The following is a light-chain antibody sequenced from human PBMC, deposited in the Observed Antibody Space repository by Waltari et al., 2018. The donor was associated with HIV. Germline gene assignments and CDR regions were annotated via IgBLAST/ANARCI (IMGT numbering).Light chain of an antibody. CDR3: HQYGNSPST. V-gene: IGKV3-20*01. Sequence: ELVLTQSPGTLSLSPGERATLSCRARQSVNANFFAWYQQRPGQAPRLLIYGASTRAPGVPDRFSGSGSGTDFILAISRLEPEDFAVYYCHQYGNSPSTFGQGTTLDIK. CDR1: QSVNANF. J-gene: IGKJ2*01. CDR2: GAS.